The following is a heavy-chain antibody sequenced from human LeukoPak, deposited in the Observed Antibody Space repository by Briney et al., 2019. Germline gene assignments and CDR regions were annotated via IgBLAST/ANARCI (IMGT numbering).Heavy chain of an antibody. D-gene: IGHD4-17*01. Sequence: SVKVSCKASGGTFSSYAISWVRQAPGQGLEWMGGIIPIFGTANHAQKFQGRVTITADESTSTAYMELSSLRSEDTAVYYCAREKGMHGDYSFDYWGQGTLVTVSS. CDR3: AREKGMHGDYSFDY. J-gene: IGHJ4*02. V-gene: IGHV1-69*01. CDR2: IIPIFGTA. CDR1: GGTFSSYA.